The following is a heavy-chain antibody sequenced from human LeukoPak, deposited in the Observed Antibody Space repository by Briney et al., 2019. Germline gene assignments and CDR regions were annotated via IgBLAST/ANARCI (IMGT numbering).Heavy chain of an antibody. D-gene: IGHD3-22*01. J-gene: IGHJ4*02. V-gene: IGHV3-23*01. CDR1: GFTFSSFA. CDR2: ISGPGDIV. CDR3: VKVRFNTGHHYAIEN. Sequence: PGGSLRLSCAASGFTFSSFAMAWVRQAPGHGLEWISSISGPGDIVHYADSVQGRFTISRDNSDNILHLQMNSLRAEDTARYYCVKVRFNTGHHYAIENWGQGALVTVSS.